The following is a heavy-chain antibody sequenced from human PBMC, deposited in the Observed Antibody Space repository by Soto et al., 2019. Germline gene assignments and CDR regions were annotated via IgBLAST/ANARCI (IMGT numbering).Heavy chain of an antibody. CDR1: GFTFSSYA. CDR3: ARDYYDSSGNPYYFDY. J-gene: IGHJ4*02. CDR2: ISYYGSNK. V-gene: IGHV3-30-3*01. D-gene: IGHD3-22*01. Sequence: GGSLRLSCAASGFTFSSYAMHWGRQAPGKGLEWVAVISYYGSNKYYADSVKGRFTISRDNSKNTLYLQMNSLRAEDTAVYYCARDYYDSSGNPYYFDYWGQGTLVTVSS.